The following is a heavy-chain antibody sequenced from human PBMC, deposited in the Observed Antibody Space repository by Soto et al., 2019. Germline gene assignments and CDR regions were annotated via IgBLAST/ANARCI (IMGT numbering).Heavy chain of an antibody. CDR3: ARDVPYYDFWSGYYTGLPLDY. V-gene: IGHV4-34*01. D-gene: IGHD3-3*01. Sequence: SETLSLTCAVYGGSFSVYYWSWIRQPPGKGLEWIVEINHSGSTNYNPSLKSRVTISVDTSKNQFSLKLSSVTAADTAVYYCARDVPYYDFWSGYYTGLPLDYWGQGTLVTVSS. J-gene: IGHJ4*02. CDR2: INHSGST. CDR1: GGSFSVYY.